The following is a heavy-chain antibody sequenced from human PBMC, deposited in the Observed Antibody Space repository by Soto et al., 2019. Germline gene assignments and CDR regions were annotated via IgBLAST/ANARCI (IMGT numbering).Heavy chain of an antibody. CDR3: AKGTVSVVVPASSYY. V-gene: IGHV3-23*01. Sequence: GGSLRLSCAASGFTFSSYAMSWVRQAPGKGLEWVSAISGSGGSTYYADSVKGRFTISRDNSKSTLYLQMNSLRAEDTAVYYCAKGTVSVVVPASSYYWGQGTLVTVSS. CDR2: ISGSGGST. J-gene: IGHJ4*02. CDR1: GFTFSSYA. D-gene: IGHD2-2*01.